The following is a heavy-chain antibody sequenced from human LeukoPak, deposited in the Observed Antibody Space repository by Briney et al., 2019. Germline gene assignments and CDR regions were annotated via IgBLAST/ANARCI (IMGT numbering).Heavy chain of an antibody. V-gene: IGHV4-61*02. J-gene: IGHJ4*02. D-gene: IGHD2-2*01. Sequence: PSETLSLTGTVSGGSVTGGAYSWTWIRQAVGKGLEWIGRIYTSGDTKYNPSLKSRVTISVGASNNQFSLKLTSVTAADTAVYYCARRGCSSTSCYVDYWGQGTLVTVSS. CDR1: GGSVTGGAYS. CDR3: ARRGCSSTSCYVDY. CDR2: IYTSGDT.